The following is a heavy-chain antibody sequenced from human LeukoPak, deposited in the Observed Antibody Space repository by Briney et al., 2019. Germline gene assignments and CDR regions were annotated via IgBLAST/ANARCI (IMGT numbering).Heavy chain of an antibody. V-gene: IGHV3-11*01. CDR3: ARDKPADGGGDH. D-gene: IGHD4-23*01. Sequence: GGSLRLSCAASGFTVSSNYMSWVRQAPGKGLEWVSYISSSGSTIYYADSVKGRLTISRDNAKNSLYLQMNSLRAEDTAVYYCARDKPADGGGDHWGQGTLVTVSS. J-gene: IGHJ4*02. CDR1: GFTVSSNY. CDR2: ISSSGSTI.